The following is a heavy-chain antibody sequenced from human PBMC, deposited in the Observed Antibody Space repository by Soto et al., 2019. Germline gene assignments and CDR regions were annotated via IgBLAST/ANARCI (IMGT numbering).Heavy chain of an antibody. CDR1: GFTFSDYY. D-gene: IGHD3-22*01. CDR3: AKMSSENYYDPVFS. V-gene: IGHV3-11*01. CDR2: ISSRGNTI. J-gene: IGHJ5*02. Sequence: QVQLVESGGGVVKTSGSLRLACAASGFTFSDYYMSWVRQAPGKGLEWVSYISSRGNTIYYADSVKGRFTISRDNAKNSVYLQMNSLRAEDTALYFCAKMSSENYYDPVFSWGQGTLVTVSS.